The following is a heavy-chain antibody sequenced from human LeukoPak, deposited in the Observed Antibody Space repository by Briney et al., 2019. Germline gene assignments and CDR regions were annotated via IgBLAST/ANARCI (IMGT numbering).Heavy chain of an antibody. Sequence: SETLSLTCTVSGGSISSGGYYWSWIRQPPGTGLEWIGYIYYSGSTNYNPSLKSRVTISVDTSKNQFSLKLSSVTAADTAVYYCARGGAYGEDYWGQGTLVTVSS. CDR1: GGSISSGGYY. J-gene: IGHJ4*02. V-gene: IGHV4-61*08. D-gene: IGHD4-17*01. CDR2: IYYSGST. CDR3: ARGGAYGEDY.